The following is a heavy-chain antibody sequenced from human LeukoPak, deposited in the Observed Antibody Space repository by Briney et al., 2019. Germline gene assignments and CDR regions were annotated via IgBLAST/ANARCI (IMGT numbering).Heavy chain of an antibody. D-gene: IGHD1-1*01. CDR3: AKESLGLERRLTGDY. CDR2: ISSSSSYI. V-gene: IGHV3-21*04. Sequence: GGSLRLSCAASGFTFSSYSMNWVRQAPGKGLEWVSSISSSSSYIYYADSVKGRFTISRDNSKNTLYLQMNSLRAEDTAVYYCAKESLGLERRLTGDYWGQGTLVTVSS. J-gene: IGHJ4*02. CDR1: GFTFSSYS.